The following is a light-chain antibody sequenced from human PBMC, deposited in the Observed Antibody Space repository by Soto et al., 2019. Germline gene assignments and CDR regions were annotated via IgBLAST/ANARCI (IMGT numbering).Light chain of an antibody. CDR1: SSDVAGSDY. V-gene: IGLV2-8*01. CDR2: EVT. CDR3: SSFARGDNPHVL. Sequence: QSVLTPPPSASGSPGQSVTISCTGTSSDVAGSDYVSWYQQHPGKAPKLIIYEVTKRPAGVPDRFSGSKSGNTASLTVSGLQADDESYYYCSSFARGDNPHVLFGGGTKLTVL. J-gene: IGLJ2*01.